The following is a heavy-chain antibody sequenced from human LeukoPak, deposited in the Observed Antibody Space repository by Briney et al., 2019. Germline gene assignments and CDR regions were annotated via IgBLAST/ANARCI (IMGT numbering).Heavy chain of an antibody. CDR3: AKGSSGYFVDL. CDR1: GFIFSNYG. CDR2: ISNDGGGT. D-gene: IGHD3-22*01. Sequence: GGSLRLSCAASGFIFSNYGLIWVRQAPGKGLEWVSAISNDGGGTNYADFVKGRFTISRDNSKNTLFLQMNSLRAEDTALYYCAKGSSGYFVDLWGQGTLVTVSS. V-gene: IGHV3-23*01. J-gene: IGHJ5*02.